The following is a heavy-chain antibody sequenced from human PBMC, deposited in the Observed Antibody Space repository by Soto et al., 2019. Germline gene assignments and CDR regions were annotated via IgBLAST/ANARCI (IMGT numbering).Heavy chain of an antibody. J-gene: IGHJ3*02. Sequence: GASVKVSCKASGYTFTGYYMHWVRQAPGQGLEWMGWINPNSGGTNYAQKFQGRVTMTRDTSISTAYMELSRLRSDDTAVYYCARGKWELIHGAFDIWGQGTMVTVSS. CDR1: GYTFTGYY. CDR2: INPNSGGT. V-gene: IGHV1-2*02. CDR3: ARGKWELIHGAFDI. D-gene: IGHD1-26*01.